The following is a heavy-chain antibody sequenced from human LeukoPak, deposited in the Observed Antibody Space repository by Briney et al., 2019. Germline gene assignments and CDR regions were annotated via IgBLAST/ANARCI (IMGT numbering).Heavy chain of an antibody. D-gene: IGHD3-22*01. V-gene: IGHV4-34*01. Sequence: PSETLSLTCAVYGGSFSGYYWSWIRQPPGKGLEWLGEINHSGSTNYNPYLKSRVTISVDTSKNQFFLKLGSVTAADTAVYYCARGQDSSGYLYWGEGSLVGVSS. J-gene: IGHJ4*02. CDR1: GGSFSGYY. CDR3: ARGQDSSGYLY. CDR2: INHSGST.